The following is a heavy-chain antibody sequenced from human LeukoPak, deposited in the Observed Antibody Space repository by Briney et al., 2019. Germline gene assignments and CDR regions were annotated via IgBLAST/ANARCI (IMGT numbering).Heavy chain of an antibody. D-gene: IGHD3-22*01. CDR1: GFTFDDYA. CDR2: ISWNSGSI. J-gene: IGHJ4*02. Sequence: GGSLRLSCAASGFTFDDYAMHWVRQAPGKGLEWVSGISWNSGSIGYADSVKGRFTISRDNAKNSLYLQMNSLRAEDTALYYCAKDSSAYYDSSGYYDYWGQGTLVTVSS. CDR3: AKDSSAYYDSSGYYDY. V-gene: IGHV3-9*01.